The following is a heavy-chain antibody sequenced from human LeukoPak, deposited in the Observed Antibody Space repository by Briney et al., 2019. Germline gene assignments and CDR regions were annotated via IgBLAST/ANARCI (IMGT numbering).Heavy chain of an antibody. Sequence: AGGSLRLSCAASGFTFDDYGMSWVRQAPGKGLEWVSVINWIGGSTGYADSVKGRFTISRDNAKNSLYLQMNSLRAEDTALYYCARVVGAPDAFDIWGQGTMVTVSS. CDR1: GFTFDDYG. D-gene: IGHD1-26*01. CDR3: ARVVGAPDAFDI. J-gene: IGHJ3*02. V-gene: IGHV3-20*04. CDR2: INWIGGST.